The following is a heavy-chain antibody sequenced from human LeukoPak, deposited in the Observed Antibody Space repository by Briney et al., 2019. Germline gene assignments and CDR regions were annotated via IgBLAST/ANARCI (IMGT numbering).Heavy chain of an antibody. Sequence: GGSLRLSCAASGFTFSGYWMSWVRQAPGKGLEWVANIKQDGSEKYYVDSVKGRFTISRDNAKNSLYLQMNSLRAEDTTVYYCARSSWHDYWGQGTLVTVSS. D-gene: IGHD6-13*01. CDR3: ARSSWHDY. J-gene: IGHJ4*02. CDR2: IKQDGSEK. CDR1: GFTFSGYW. V-gene: IGHV3-7*01.